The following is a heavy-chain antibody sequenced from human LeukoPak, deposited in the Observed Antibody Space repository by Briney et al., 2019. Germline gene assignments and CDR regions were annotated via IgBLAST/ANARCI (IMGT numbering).Heavy chain of an antibody. CDR1: GFTFSSYS. CDR3: ANRRGTQVLGNNIDI. D-gene: IGHD2/OR15-2a*01. J-gene: IGHJ3*02. Sequence: GGSLRLSCAASGFTFSSYSMNWVRQAPGKGLEWVSYISSSSSTIYYADSVKGRFTISRDNAKNSLYLQMNSLGAEDTAVYYCANRRGTQVLGNNIDIWGQGTLVTVSS. CDR2: ISSSSSTI. V-gene: IGHV3-48*04.